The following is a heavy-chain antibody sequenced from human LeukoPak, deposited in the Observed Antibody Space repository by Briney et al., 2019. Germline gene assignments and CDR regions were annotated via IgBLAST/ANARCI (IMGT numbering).Heavy chain of an antibody. D-gene: IGHD2-2*01. CDR1: GFTFSTYY. V-gene: IGHV3-7*01. J-gene: IGHJ4*02. CDR2: VKQDGSEN. Sequence: GGSLRPSCAASGFTFSTYYMTWVRQAPGKGLEWVAGVKQDGSENYYVGSVKGRFTISRDNSKNSLYLQMNSLRAEDTAVYFCARERYCTSTTCYVGVPFDYWGQGTLVTVAS. CDR3: ARERYCTSTTCYVGVPFDY.